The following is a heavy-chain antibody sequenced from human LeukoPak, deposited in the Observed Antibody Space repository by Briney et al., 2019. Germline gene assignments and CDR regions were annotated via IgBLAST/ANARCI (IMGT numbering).Heavy chain of an antibody. CDR2: ITAYNGNT. CDR3: ARDLQYGDYVYYYYMDV. D-gene: IGHD4-17*01. Sequence: ASVKVSCKASGYTFTRYGISWVRQAPGQGLEWMGWITAYNGNTNYAQKFQGRVTMTTDTSTSTAYMELRSLRSDDTAVYYCARDLQYGDYVYYYYMDVWGKGTTVTVSS. CDR1: GYTFTRYG. V-gene: IGHV1-18*01. J-gene: IGHJ6*03.